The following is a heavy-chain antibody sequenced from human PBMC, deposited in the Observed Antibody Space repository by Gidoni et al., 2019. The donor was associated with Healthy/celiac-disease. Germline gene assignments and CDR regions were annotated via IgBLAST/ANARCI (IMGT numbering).Heavy chain of an antibody. CDR1: GFSLSTSGVG. CDR3: ARTIAAAGIGWFDP. D-gene: IGHD6-13*01. CDR2: IYWDDDK. V-gene: IGHV2-5*02. Sequence: QITLKESGPTLVKPTQTLTLTCTFPGFSLSTSGVGVGRIRQPPGKALEWLALIYWDDDKRYSPSLKSRLTITKDTSKNQVVLTMTNMDPVDTATYYCARTIAAAGIGWFDPWGQGTLVTVSS. J-gene: IGHJ5*02.